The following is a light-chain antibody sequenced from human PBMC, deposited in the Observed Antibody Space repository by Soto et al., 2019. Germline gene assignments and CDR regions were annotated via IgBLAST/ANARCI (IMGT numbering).Light chain of an antibody. V-gene: IGKV1-9*01. Sequence: DFQITHSPSAMSASVGYRFTITCRASQGISSYLAWYQQKPGKAPKLLIYAASTLQSGVPSRFSGSGSGTDFTLTISSLQPEDFATYYCQQLNSYPRTFGQGTKVDI. CDR2: AAS. CDR3: QQLNSYPRT. CDR1: QGISSY. J-gene: IGKJ1*01.